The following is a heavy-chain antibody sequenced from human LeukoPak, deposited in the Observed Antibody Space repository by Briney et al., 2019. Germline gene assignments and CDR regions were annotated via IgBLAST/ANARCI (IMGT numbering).Heavy chain of an antibody. J-gene: IGHJ6*03. V-gene: IGHV4-59*08. Sequence: SETLSLTCTVSGGSISSSYCSWIRQPPGKGREWIGYIYYSGSTNYNPSLKSRVTISVDTSKKQFSLQLGSVTAADTAVYYCARGYSSSSSSLYYYYMDVWGRGATVTVSS. CDR1: GGSISSSY. CDR2: IYYSGST. CDR3: ARGYSSSSSSLYYYYMDV. D-gene: IGHD6-6*01.